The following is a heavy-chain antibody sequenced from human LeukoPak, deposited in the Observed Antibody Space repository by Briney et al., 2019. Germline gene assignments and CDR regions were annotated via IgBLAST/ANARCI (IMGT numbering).Heavy chain of an antibody. CDR2: ISGSGGST. CDR1: GFTFSSYA. CDR3: AKDQGVMKMATIT. D-gene: IGHD5-24*01. Sequence: SGGSLRLSCAASGFTFSSYAMSWVRQAPGKGLEWVSAISGSGGSTYYADSVKGRFTISRDNSKNTLYLQMNSLRVEDTAVYYCAKDQGVMKMATITWGQGTLVTVSS. V-gene: IGHV3-23*01. J-gene: IGHJ4*02.